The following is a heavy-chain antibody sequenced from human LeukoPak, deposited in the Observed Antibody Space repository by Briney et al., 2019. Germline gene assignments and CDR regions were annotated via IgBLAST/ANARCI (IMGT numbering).Heavy chain of an antibody. CDR1: GGSFSGYY. CDR2: INHSGST. Sequence: SETLSLTCAVYGGSFSGYYWSWIRQPPGKGLEWIGEINHSGSTNYNPSLKSRVTISVDTSKNQFSLKLSSVTAADTAVFYCARAKGTIAVAGVFDYWGQGTLVTVSS. D-gene: IGHD6-19*01. CDR3: ARAKGTIAVAGVFDY. J-gene: IGHJ4*02. V-gene: IGHV4-34*01.